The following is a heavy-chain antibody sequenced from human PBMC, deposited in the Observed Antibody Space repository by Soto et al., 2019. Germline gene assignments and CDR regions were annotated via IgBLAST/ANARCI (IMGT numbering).Heavy chain of an antibody. J-gene: IGHJ6*02. Sequence: GGSLRLSCAASVFTFSSYAMIWVRQAPGKGLEWVSAISGSGGSTYYADSVKGRFTISRDNSKNTLYLQMNSLRAEDTAVYYCAKGRVPVYYYGMDVWGQGTTVTVSS. V-gene: IGHV3-23*01. D-gene: IGHD1-1*01. CDR2: ISGSGGST. CDR1: VFTFSSYA. CDR3: AKGRVPVYYYGMDV.